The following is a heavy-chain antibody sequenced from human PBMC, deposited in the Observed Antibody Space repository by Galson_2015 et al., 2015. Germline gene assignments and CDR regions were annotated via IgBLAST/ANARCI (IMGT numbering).Heavy chain of an antibody. D-gene: IGHD5-12*01. CDR1: GGSVSGSSSY. CDR3: ARCYSGYGGQYFFDS. CDR2: IYHTGSI. V-gene: IGHV4-61*01. Sequence: ETLSLTCTVSGGSVSGSSSYWSWIRQTPGKGLEYIGYIYHTGSINYNPSLKSRVTISVDTSKNQFSLKLRSVTAADTAVYYCARCYSGYGGQYFFDSWGQGTLVTVSS. J-gene: IGHJ4*02.